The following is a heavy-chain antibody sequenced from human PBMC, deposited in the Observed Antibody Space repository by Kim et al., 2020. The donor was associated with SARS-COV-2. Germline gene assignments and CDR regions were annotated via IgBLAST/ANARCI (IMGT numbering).Heavy chain of an antibody. CDR1: GFTFSDHY. J-gene: IGHJ4*02. D-gene: IGHD1-26*01. CDR2: TRNKANSYTT. CDR3: ASWVSGSYIL. V-gene: IGHV3-72*01. Sequence: GGSLRLSCAASGFTFSDHYMDWVRQAPGKGLEWVGRTRNKANSYTTEYAASVKGRFTISRDDSKNSLYLQMNSLKTEDTAVYYCASWVSGSYILWGQGTLVTVSS.